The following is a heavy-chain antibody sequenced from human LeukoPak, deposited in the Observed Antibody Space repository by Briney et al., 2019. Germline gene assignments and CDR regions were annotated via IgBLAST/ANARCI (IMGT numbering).Heavy chain of an antibody. CDR3: ARVDGSSSTPTNWFDP. V-gene: IGHV3-23*01. D-gene: IGHD2-2*01. J-gene: IGHJ5*02. CDR2: ISGSGGST. Sequence: PGGSLRLSCAASGFTFSSYAMSWVRQAPGKGLEWVSAISGSGGSTYYADSVKGRFTISRDNSKNTLYLQMNSLRAEDTAVYYCARVDGSSSTPTNWFDPWGQGTLVTVSS. CDR1: GFTFSSYA.